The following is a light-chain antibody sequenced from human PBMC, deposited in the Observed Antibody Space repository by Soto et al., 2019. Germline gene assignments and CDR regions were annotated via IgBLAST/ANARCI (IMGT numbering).Light chain of an antibody. Sequence: EIVLTQSPGTLSLSPGERATLSCRASQTISSYSLAWYQQKAGQAPRLLIYNAYSRAGGVPDRFSGSGSGTDFTLTITRLEPEDFAVYYCQHYGTSLAFGGGTNVEIK. CDR3: QHYGTSLA. V-gene: IGKV3-20*01. CDR1: QTISSYS. J-gene: IGKJ4*01. CDR2: NAY.